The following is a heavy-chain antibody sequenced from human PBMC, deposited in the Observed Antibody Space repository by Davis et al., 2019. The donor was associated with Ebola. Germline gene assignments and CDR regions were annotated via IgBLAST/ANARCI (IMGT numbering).Heavy chain of an antibody. D-gene: IGHD3-22*01. J-gene: IGHJ4*02. V-gene: IGHV3-21*01. CDR3: ARDRLAYYYDSSGSPCDY. CDR1: GFTFSSYS. CDR2: ISSSSSYI. Sequence: GESLKISCAASGFTFSSYSMNWVRQAPGKGLEWVSSISSSSSYIYYADSVKGRFTISRDNAKNSLYLQMNSLRAEDTAVYYCARDRLAYYYDSSGSPCDYWGQGTLVTVSS.